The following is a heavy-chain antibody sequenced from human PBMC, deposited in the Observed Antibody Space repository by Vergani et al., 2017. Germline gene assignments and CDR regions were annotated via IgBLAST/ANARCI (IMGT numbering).Heavy chain of an antibody. V-gene: IGHV4-59*01. J-gene: IGHJ2*01. D-gene: IGHD6-13*01. Sequence: QVQLQESGPGLVKPSETLSLTCTVSGGSISSYYWSWIRQPPGKGLEWIGYIYYSGSTNYNPSLKSRVTISVDTSKNQFSLKLSSVTAADTAVYYCARIWGSSWYWYFELWGRGILVTVSS. CDR2: IYYSGST. CDR3: ARIWGSSWYWYFEL. CDR1: GGSISSYY.